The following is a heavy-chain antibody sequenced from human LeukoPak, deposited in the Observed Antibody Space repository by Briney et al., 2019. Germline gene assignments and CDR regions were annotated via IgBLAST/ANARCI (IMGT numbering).Heavy chain of an antibody. CDR1: AFTFRDYY. D-gene: IGHD6-13*01. V-gene: IGHV3-11*01. Sequence: GGSLRLSCAASAFTFRDYYMSWIRQAPGKGLEWISYISTNGGAKYYADSMKGRFTISRDNTENSLFLQMDSLRAEDTAVYYCARFRFASSWPYGVDVWGQGTTVTVSS. CDR2: ISTNGGAK. J-gene: IGHJ6*02. CDR3: ARFRFASSWPYGVDV.